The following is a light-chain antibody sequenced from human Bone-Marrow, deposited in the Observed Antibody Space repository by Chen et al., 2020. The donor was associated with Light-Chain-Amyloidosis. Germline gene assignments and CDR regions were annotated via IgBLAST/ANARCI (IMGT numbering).Light chain of an antibody. CDR3: SSFTSSSSYV. Sequence: QSALTQPASVSGSPGQSITISCTGTSGDVGTYNYVSWYQQHPGKAPKVMIYAVSNRPSGVSNPFSGSESGNTASLTISGLQAEDEADYYCSSFTSSSSYVFGPGTKVTVL. J-gene: IGLJ1*01. CDR1: SGDVGTYNY. V-gene: IGLV2-14*01. CDR2: AVS.